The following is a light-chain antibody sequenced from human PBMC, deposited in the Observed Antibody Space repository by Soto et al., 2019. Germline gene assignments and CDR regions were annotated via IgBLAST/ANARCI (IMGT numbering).Light chain of an antibody. CDR3: QQYGSSGT. CDR2: GAS. CDR1: QSLSSGY. J-gene: IGKJ1*01. Sequence: EIVLTQSPGTLSLSPGERVTLSCRASQSLSSGYLAWYQQKPGQAPRLLIYGASSRATGIPDRFSGSGSGTDFTLTISRLEPEDFAVYYCQQYGSSGTFGQGTKVDI. V-gene: IGKV3-20*01.